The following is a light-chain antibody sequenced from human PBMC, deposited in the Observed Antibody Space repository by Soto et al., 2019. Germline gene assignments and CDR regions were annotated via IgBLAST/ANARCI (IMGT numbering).Light chain of an antibody. CDR3: KQYYSIPWT. CDR2: WAY. V-gene: IGKV4-1*01. J-gene: IGKJ1*01. CDR1: QSVLYNSNNDSY. Sequence: DIVMTQTPDSLAVSLGERATINCKSSQSVLYNSNNDSYLTWYQQKPGQSPRVLIYWAYTRESGVHDRFSGSGSGTDFTLTIRSLQAEDVAVYYCKQYYSIPWTVGQGTKVDNK.